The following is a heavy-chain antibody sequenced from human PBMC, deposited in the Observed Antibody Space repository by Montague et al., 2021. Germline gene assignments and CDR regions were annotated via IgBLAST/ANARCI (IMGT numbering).Heavy chain of an antibody. D-gene: IGHD3-10*01. V-gene: IGHV4-59*08. CDR1: SGSIFHAH. CDR3: AKQDYFVSGTSYKGFDP. J-gene: IGHJ5*02. Sequence: SETLSLTCTVSSGSIFHAHWSWVRQPPGKGLEWLGSMFYGGATSNNPSLKSRVTMSIDTSTNQFSLKLSFVTAADTAGYYCAKQDYFVSGTSYKGFDPWGQGILVTVSS. CDR2: MFYGGAT.